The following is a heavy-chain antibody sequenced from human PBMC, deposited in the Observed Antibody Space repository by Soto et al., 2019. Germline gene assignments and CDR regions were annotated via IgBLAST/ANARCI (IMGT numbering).Heavy chain of an antibody. Sequence: SGPTLVNPTEPLTLTCSDSGFSLTNGRMGVSWIRQPPGKALEWLAHFFSDAERSYSTSMQSRLNMYKDSSGSQVVLTMTNMAPADTATYFCARMDGDYNYYGLDVWGHGIAVTVSS. CDR1: GFSLTNGRMG. D-gene: IGHD4-17*01. CDR2: FFSDAER. J-gene: IGHJ6*02. CDR3: ARMDGDYNYYGLDV. V-gene: IGHV2-26*01.